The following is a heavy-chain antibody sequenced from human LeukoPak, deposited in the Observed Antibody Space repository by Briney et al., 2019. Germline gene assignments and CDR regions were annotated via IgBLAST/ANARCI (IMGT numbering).Heavy chain of an antibody. J-gene: IGHJ4*02. CDR2: IKQDGSEK. D-gene: IGHD3-10*01. Sequence: GESLRLSCAASGFTFSSYWMSWVRQAPGKGLEWVANIKQDGSEKYYVDSVKGRFTISRDNAKNSLYLQMNSLRAEDTAVYYCAKDRRAGSYDYWGQGTLVTVSS. CDR3: AKDRRAGSYDY. CDR1: GFTFSSYW. V-gene: IGHV3-7*03.